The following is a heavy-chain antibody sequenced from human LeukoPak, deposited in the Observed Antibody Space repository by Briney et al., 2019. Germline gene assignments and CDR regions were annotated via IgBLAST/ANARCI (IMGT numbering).Heavy chain of an antibody. CDR3: ARHKMSRWEPSSYYFDY. V-gene: IGHV4-31*03. J-gene: IGHJ4*02. CDR2: IYYSGST. Sequence: SQTLSLTCTVSGGSISSGGYYWSWIRQHPGKGLEWIGYIYYSGSTYYNPSLKSRVTISVDTSKNQFSLKLSSVTAADTAVYYCARHKMSRWEPSSYYFDYWGQGTLVTVSS. CDR1: GGSISSGGYY. D-gene: IGHD1-26*01.